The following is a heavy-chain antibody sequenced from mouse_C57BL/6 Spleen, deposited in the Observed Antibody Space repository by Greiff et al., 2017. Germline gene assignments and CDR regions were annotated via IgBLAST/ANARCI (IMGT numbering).Heavy chain of an antibody. Sequence: VQLQQPGAELVRPGSSVKLSCKASGYTFTSYWMHWVKQRPIQGLEWIGNIDPSDSETHYNQKFKDKDTLTVDKSSSTAYMQLSNLTSEDSAVCYCSRCNSNGGAMDYWGQGTSVTVSS. V-gene: IGHV1-52*01. J-gene: IGHJ4*01. D-gene: IGHD2-5*01. CDR1: GYTFTSYW. CDR2: IDPSDSET. CDR3: SRCNSNGGAMDY.